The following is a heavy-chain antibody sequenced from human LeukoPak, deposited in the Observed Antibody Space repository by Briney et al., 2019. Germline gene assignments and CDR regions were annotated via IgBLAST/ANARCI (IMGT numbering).Heavy chain of an antibody. CDR3: ARDTSYDSSGYYYEAPFDY. V-gene: IGHV3-9*01. Sequence: PGRSLRLSCAASGFTFDDYAMHWVRQAPGKGLEWVSGISWNSGSIGYADSVKGRFTISRDNAKNSLYLQMNSLRAEDTAVYYCARDTSYDSSGYYYEAPFDYWGQGTLVTVSS. CDR2: ISWNSGSI. D-gene: IGHD3-22*01. CDR1: GFTFDDYA. J-gene: IGHJ4*02.